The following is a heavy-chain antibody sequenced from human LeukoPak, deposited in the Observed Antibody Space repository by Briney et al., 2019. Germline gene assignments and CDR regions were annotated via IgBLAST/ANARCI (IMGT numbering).Heavy chain of an antibody. CDR2: INPKSGGT. CDR1: GYTFTGYY. V-gene: IGHV1-2*02. D-gene: IGHD3-3*01. J-gene: IGHJ3*02. Sequence: ASVKVSCKPSGYTFTGYYLHWVRQAPGQGLEWMGWINPKSGGTDYVQKFQGRVTMTRDTSISTAFMELSSLRSDDTAMYYCARAAGTDLPQSIWGQGTMVTVSS. CDR3: ARAAGTDLPQSI.